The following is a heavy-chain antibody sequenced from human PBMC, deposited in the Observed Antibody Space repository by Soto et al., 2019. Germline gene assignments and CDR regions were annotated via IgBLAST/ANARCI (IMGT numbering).Heavy chain of an antibody. CDR3: AVIGVADDAFYM. J-gene: IGHJ3*02. CDR1: GNTFTYRY. D-gene: IGHD6-19*01. Sequence: QMQLVQSGAEVKKTGSSVKVSCKAYGNTFTYRYLHWVRQAPGQGLEWMGWITPLNGNTDYAQKFQDRVTITRDRSMSTVNMALSSLRSEDTAMYSCAVIGVADDAFYMWGQGTMVTVSS. CDR2: ITPLNGNT. V-gene: IGHV1-45*02.